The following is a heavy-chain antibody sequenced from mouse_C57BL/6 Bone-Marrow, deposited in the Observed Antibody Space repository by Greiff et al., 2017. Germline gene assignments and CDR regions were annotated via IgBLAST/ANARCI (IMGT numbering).Heavy chain of an antibody. J-gene: IGHJ2*01. CDR1: EYEFPSHD. D-gene: IGHD3-2*02. Sequence: EVQGVESGGGLVQPGESLKLSCESNEYEFPSHDMSWVRQTPEKRLELVAAINSDGGSTYYPDTMERRFIISRDNTKKTPYLRKSSLRSEDPALYYCERQGRNSSGYDWGQGTTLTVSS. V-gene: IGHV5-2*01. CDR2: INSDGGST. CDR3: ERQGRNSSGYD.